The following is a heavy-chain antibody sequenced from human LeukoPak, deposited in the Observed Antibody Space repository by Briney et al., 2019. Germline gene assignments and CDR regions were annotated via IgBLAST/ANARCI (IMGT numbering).Heavy chain of an antibody. J-gene: IGHJ3*02. Sequence: ASVKVSCKASGGTFSSYAISWVRQAPGQGLEWMGWINPNSGGTNYAQKFQGRVTMTRDTSISTAYMELSRLRSDDTAVYYCARLHDAFDIWGQGTVVTVSS. CDR3: ARLHDAFDI. V-gene: IGHV1-2*02. CDR1: GGTFSSYA. CDR2: INPNSGGT.